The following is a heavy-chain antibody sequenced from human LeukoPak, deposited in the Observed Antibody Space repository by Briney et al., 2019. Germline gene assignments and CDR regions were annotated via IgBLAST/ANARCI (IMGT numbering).Heavy chain of an antibody. CDR3: AREGVGYSSSWYDDYFDY. CDR2: IYYTGST. D-gene: IGHD6-13*01. CDR1: SGSITSYY. Sequence: PSETLSLTCTVSSGSITSYYWTRIRQPPGKGLEWIGSIYYTGSTNYSPSLKGRVTILVDTSKNQFSLKLSSVTAADTAVYYCAREGVGYSSSWYDDYFDYWGQGTLVTVSS. V-gene: IGHV4-59*12. J-gene: IGHJ4*02.